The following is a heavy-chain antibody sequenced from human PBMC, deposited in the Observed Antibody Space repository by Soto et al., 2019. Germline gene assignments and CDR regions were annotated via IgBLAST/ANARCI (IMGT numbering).Heavy chain of an antibody. CDR2: IYYSGSS. J-gene: IGHJ4*02. V-gene: IGHV4-30-4*01. D-gene: IGHD3-22*01. Sequence: PXETLSLPCTVSGGSITNDDYYWGWIRQPPGKGLEWIGYIYYSGSSHYNPSLKSRLIISMDTSKNQLSLRLSSVTAADTAVYYCAAKSWFDNSGSPDWGQGALVTVSS. CDR1: GGSITNDDYY. CDR3: AAKSWFDNSGSPD.